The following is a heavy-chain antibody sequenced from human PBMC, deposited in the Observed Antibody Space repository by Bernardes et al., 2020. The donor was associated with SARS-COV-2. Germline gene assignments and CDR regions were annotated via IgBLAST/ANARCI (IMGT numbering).Heavy chain of an antibody. D-gene: IGHD3-22*01. CDR1: GFTVSSYY. CDR3: ARDWHLYDSSVWGV. V-gene: IGHV3-53*01. J-gene: IGHJ6*02. CDR2: IYSGGRT. Sequence: GGSLRLSCAASGFTVSSYYMSWVRQAPGKGLEWVSVIYSGGRTYYADSVKGRFTISRDNSKNTLYLQMNSLRAEDTAVYYCARDWHLYDSSVWGVWGQGTTVTVSS.